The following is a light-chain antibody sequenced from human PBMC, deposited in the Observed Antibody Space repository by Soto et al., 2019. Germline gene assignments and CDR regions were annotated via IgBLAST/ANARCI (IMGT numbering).Light chain of an antibody. J-gene: IGKJ2*01. CDR3: QQYNNWPPAYT. V-gene: IGKV3-15*01. CDR1: QSVSSN. Sequence: EMVMTHSPATLSVSPGERATLSCRASQSVSSNLAWYQQKPGQAPRLLIYGASTRATGIPARFSGSGSGTEFTLTISSLQSEDFAVYDCQQYNNWPPAYTFGQGTKLEIK. CDR2: GAS.